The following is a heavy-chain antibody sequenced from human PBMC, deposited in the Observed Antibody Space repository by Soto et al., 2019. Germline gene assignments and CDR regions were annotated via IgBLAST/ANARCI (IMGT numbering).Heavy chain of an antibody. CDR1: GASISSGDYS. J-gene: IGHJ4*02. CDR3: ARFGHSGGYFPSYFDS. D-gene: IGHD3-22*01. CDR2: IYHSGNT. Sequence: QLHLQESGSGLVRPSQTLTLTCAVSGASISSGDYSWTWIRQPPGRGLEWIGYIYHSGNTYYNPSLXSXVXIXXVRSNNQFFLDLNYVTAADTAVYYCARFGHSGGYFPSYFDSWGQGTLVTVSS. V-gene: IGHV4-30-2*01.